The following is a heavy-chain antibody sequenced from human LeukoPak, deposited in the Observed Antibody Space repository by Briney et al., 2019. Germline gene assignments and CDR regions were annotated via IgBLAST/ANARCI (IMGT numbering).Heavy chain of an antibody. CDR1: GVSISSTSYY. J-gene: IGHJ4*02. Sequence: SETLSLTCTVSGVSISSTSYYWGWIRQPPGKGLEWIASIYYSGSTYYNPSLKSRVTISVDTSKNQFSLKLSSVTAADTAVYYCAREDIQLWLRGYFDYWGQGTLVTVSS. CDR2: IYYSGST. V-gene: IGHV4-39*07. D-gene: IGHD5-18*01. CDR3: AREDIQLWLRGYFDY.